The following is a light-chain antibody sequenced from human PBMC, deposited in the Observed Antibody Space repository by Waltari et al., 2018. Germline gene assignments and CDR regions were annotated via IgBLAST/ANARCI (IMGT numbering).Light chain of an antibody. J-gene: IGLJ2*01. CDR2: DVS. Sequence: SAVTQPRSVSWSADQLVTISLTGNSSDVVVYNYVSWYQQHPGKDPKLMIYDVSKRPSGVPDRFSGSKSGNTASLTISGLQAEDEADYYCCSYAGSNVVFGGGTKLTVL. CDR3: CSYAGSNVV. V-gene: IGLV2-11*01. CDR1: SSDVVVYNY.